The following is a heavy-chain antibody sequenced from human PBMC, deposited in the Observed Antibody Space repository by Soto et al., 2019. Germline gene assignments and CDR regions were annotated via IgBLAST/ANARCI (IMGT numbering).Heavy chain of an antibody. J-gene: IGHJ4*02. CDR2: ITGNSEYK. D-gene: IGHD1-26*01. CDR1: GVSFSDYS. Sequence: PGGSLRLSCVVSGVSFSDYSMNWVRQAPGKGLEWVSLITGNSEYKYYAGSVKGRFTVSRDNAKNSLYLQMSSLTVEDTAVYYCARSGELLQTFDSWGRGTLVTVSS. CDR3: ARSGELLQTFDS. V-gene: IGHV3-21*06.